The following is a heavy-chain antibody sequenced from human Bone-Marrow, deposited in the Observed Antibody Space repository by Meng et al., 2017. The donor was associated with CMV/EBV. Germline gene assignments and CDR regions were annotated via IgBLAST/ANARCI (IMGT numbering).Heavy chain of an antibody. V-gene: IGHV3-21*01. CDR2: IRSSSSDL. CDR3: VRHCRSTSCYASSHHYYAMDV. D-gene: IGHD2-2*01. J-gene: IGHJ6*02. Sequence: ETLSLTCAASGFTFSSYSMNWVRQAPGKGLEWVSSIRSSSSDLYYADSVKGRFTISRDIAENSLYLQMNSLRAEDTAVYYCVRHCRSTSCYASSHHYYAMDVWGQGTTVTVSS. CDR1: GFTFSSYS.